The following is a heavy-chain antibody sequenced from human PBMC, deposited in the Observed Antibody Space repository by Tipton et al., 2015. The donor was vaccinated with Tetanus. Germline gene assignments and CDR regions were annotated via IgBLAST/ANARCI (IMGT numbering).Heavy chain of an antibody. Sequence: SLRLSCAASGFTFSSYAMHWVRQAPGKGPEWVAVISYDGSNKYYADSVKGRFTISRDNSKNTLYLQMNSLRAEDTAVYYCARDLRPSRGEMATITWNFDYWGQGTLVTVSS. D-gene: IGHD5-24*01. CDR2: ISYDGSNK. J-gene: IGHJ4*02. V-gene: IGHV3-30-3*01. CDR3: ARDLRPSRGEMATITWNFDY. CDR1: GFTFSSYA.